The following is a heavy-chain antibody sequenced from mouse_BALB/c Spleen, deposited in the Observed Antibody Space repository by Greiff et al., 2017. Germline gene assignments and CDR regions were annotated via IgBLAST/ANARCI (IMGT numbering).Heavy chain of an antibody. CDR1: GYTFTSYY. CDR3: ARFYGSREWYFDV. V-gene: IGHV1S56*01. D-gene: IGHD1-1*01. J-gene: IGHJ1*01. CDR2: IYPGNVNT. Sequence: VQRVESGPELVKPGASVRISCKASGYTFTSYYIHWVKQRPGQGLEWIGWIYPGNVNTKYNEKFKGKATLTADKSSSTAYMQLSSLTSEDSAVYFCARFYGSREWYFDVWGAGTTVTVSS.